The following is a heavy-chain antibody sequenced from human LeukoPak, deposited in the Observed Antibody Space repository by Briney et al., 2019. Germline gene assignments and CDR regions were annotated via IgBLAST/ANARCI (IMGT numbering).Heavy chain of an antibody. CDR1: GYTFTGYY. Sequence: ASVKVSCKASGYTFTGYYIHWVRQAPGQGLEWMGWINPNSGGTNYAQKFQGRVTMTRDTSITTASMELSRLRSDDTAVYYCARVIPGGTSVSGSFYYWGQGTLVTVSS. CDR2: INPNSGGT. D-gene: IGHD3-10*01. V-gene: IGHV1-2*02. J-gene: IGHJ4*02. CDR3: ARVIPGGTSVSGSFYY.